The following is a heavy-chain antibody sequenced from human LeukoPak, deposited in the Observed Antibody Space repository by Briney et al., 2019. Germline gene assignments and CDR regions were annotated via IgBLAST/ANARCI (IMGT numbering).Heavy chain of an antibody. J-gene: IGHJ5*02. CDR2: IYYSGST. V-gene: IGHV4-30-4*01. CDR1: GGSISSGDYY. Sequence: SQTLSLTCTVSGGSISSGDYYWSWIRQPPGKGLEWIGYIYYSGSTYYNPPLKSRVTISVDTSKNQFSLKLSSVTAADTAVYYCARGRGLGITMVRGVFDPWGQGTLVTVSS. CDR3: ARGRGLGITMVRGVFDP. D-gene: IGHD3-10*01.